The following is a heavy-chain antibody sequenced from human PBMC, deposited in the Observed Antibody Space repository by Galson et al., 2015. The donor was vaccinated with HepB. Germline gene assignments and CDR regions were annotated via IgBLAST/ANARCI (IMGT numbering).Heavy chain of an antibody. D-gene: IGHD2-15*01. Sequence: SLRLSCASSGFTFSHFGMHWVRQAPGKGLEWVAVISFDGSRTYYIDSVKGRFTISRDNPKNTVFLQMNSLRPEDTGLYYCAKEGGSSDYNVDYWGQGTLVTVSS. V-gene: IGHV3-30*18. CDR3: AKEGGSSDYNVDY. CDR1: GFTFSHFG. J-gene: IGHJ4*02. CDR2: ISFDGSRT.